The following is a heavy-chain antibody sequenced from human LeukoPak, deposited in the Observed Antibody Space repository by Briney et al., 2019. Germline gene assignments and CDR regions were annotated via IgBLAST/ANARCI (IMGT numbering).Heavy chain of an antibody. CDR1: GFTFSSYA. CDR3: ARGDAYYDFWSARYYMDV. V-gene: IGHV3-30*04. J-gene: IGHJ6*03. D-gene: IGHD3-3*01. CDR2: ISYDGNNR. Sequence: GGSLRLSCAASGFTFSSYAMHWVRQAPGKGLEWAAIISYDGNNRYYADSVKGRFTISRDNSKNTLYLQMNSLRAEDTAVYYCARGDAYYDFWSARYYMDVWGKGTTVTVSS.